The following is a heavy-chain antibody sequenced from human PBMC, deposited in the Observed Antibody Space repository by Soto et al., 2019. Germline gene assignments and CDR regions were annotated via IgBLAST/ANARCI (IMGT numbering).Heavy chain of an antibody. Sequence: SQTLSLTCAISGDSVSSNSAAWNWIRQSPSRGLEWLGRTYYRSKWYNDYAVSVKSRITINPDTSKNQFSLQLNSVTPEDTAVYYCATEITIFGVVNSWFDPWGQGTLVTVSS. CDR3: ATEITIFGVVNSWFDP. CDR1: GDSVSSNSAA. CDR2: TYYRSKWYN. D-gene: IGHD3-3*01. V-gene: IGHV6-1*01. J-gene: IGHJ5*02.